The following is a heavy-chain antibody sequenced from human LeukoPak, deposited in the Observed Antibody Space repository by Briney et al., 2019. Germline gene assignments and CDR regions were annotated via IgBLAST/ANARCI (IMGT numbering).Heavy chain of an antibody. Sequence: GASVKVSCKASGYTFTSYGISWVRQAPGQGLEWMGWIGACNGNTNYAQKLQGRVTMTTDTSTSTAYMELRSLRSDDTAVYYCAREDGVVATGYFDYWGQGTLVTVSS. CDR3: AREDGVVATGYFDY. CDR2: IGACNGNT. J-gene: IGHJ4*02. D-gene: IGHD2-15*01. V-gene: IGHV1-18*01. CDR1: GYTFTSYG.